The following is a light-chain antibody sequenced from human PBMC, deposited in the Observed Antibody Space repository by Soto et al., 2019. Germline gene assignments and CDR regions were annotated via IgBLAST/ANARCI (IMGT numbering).Light chain of an antibody. CDR1: NSNIGSNT. J-gene: IGLJ1*01. CDR2: SNN. V-gene: IGLV1-44*01. Sequence: QSVLTQPPSASGTPGQRVTISCSGSNSNIGSNTVSWYQQLPGTAPKLLIYSNNQRPSGVPDRFSGSKSGTSASLAISGLQSEDEAEYYCATWDDSLNGFFVFGPGTKLTVL. CDR3: ATWDDSLNGFFV.